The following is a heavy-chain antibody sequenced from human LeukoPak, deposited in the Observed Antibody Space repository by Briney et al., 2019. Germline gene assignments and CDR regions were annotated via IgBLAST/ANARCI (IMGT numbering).Heavy chain of an antibody. D-gene: IGHD3-22*01. J-gene: IGHJ6*02. Sequence: SETLSLTCTVSGGSISSYYWSWIRQPPGKGLEWIGYIYYSGSTNYNPSLKSRVTISVDTSKNQFSLKLSSVTAADTAVYYCARVGLYYDRASPPVMGYGMDVWGQGTTVTVSS. CDR2: IYYSGST. CDR3: ARVGLYYDRASPPVMGYGMDV. V-gene: IGHV4-59*01. CDR1: GGSISSYY.